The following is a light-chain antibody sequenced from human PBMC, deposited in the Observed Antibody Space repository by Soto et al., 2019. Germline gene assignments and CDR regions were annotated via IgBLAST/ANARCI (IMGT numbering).Light chain of an antibody. J-gene: IGKJ5*01. CDR1: QSVSSSY. Sequence: EIVLTQSPGTLSLSPGERATLSCRASQSVSSSYLAWYQQKPGQAPRLLIYGASSRATGIPDRFSGDGSGTDFTLTISRLEPEDFAVYYCQQYSTSAITFGQGTRLEIK. CDR3: QQYSTSAIT. V-gene: IGKV3-20*01. CDR2: GAS.